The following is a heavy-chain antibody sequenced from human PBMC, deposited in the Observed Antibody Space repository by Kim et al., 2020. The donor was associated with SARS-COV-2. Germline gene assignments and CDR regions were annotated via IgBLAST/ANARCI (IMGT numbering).Heavy chain of an antibody. CDR3: ARGKGVRGSYDMDV. V-gene: IGHV3-21*01. D-gene: IGHD3-10*02. Sequence: ADSVKGRITISRDHAKNSLYLQMNSLRAEDTAVYYCARGKGVRGSYDMDVWGQGTTVTVSS. J-gene: IGHJ6*02.